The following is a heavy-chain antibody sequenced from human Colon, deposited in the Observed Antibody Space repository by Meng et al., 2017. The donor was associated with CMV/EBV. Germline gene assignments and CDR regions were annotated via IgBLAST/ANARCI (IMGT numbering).Heavy chain of an antibody. CDR1: GYSISSGYY. Sequence: SETLSLTCTVSGYSISSGYYWGWIRQPPGKGLEWIGSIYHSGGTYYNPSLKSRVTISVDTSKNQFSLKLSSVTAADTAVYYCARDLQGQLPYYYYGMDVWGQGTTVTVSS. V-gene: IGHV4-38-2*02. CDR2: IYHSGGT. J-gene: IGHJ6*02. D-gene: IGHD2-2*01. CDR3: ARDLQGQLPYYYYGMDV.